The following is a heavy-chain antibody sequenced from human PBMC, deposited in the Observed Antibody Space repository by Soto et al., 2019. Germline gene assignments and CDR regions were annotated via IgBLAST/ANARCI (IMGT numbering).Heavy chain of an antibody. D-gene: IGHD3-3*01. CDR1: GFTFTSSA. CDR2: IVVGRGNT. Sequence: ASVKVSCKASGFTFTSSAVQWVRQARGQRLEWIGWIVVGRGNTNYAQKFQERVTITRDMSTSTAYMELSSLRSEDTAVYYCAADQPDFWSGYYPGYYYGMDVWGQGTTVTVSS. CDR3: AADQPDFWSGYYPGYYYGMDV. J-gene: IGHJ6*02. V-gene: IGHV1-58*01.